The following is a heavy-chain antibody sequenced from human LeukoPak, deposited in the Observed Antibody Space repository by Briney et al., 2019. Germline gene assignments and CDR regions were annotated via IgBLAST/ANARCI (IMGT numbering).Heavy chain of an antibody. V-gene: IGHV4-59*01. J-gene: IGHJ4*02. CDR2: IYYSGST. CDR3: AREEHSSGWYA. D-gene: IGHD6-19*01. Sequence: PSETLSLTCTVSGGSISSYYWSWLRQPPGKGLEWIGYIYYSGSTSYNPSLKSRVTISVDTSKNQFSLKLSSVTAADTAVYYCAREEHSSGWYAWGQGTLVTVSS. CDR1: GGSISSYY.